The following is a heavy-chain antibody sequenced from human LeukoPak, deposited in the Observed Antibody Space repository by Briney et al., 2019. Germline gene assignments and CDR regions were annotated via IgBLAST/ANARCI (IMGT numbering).Heavy chain of an antibody. D-gene: IGHD6-13*01. CDR1: GYSFTSYW. CDR2: IYPGDSDT. Sequence: GESLKISCKGSGYSFTSYWIGWVRQMPGKGLEWMGIIYPGDSDTRYSPSFQGQVTISADKSISTAYLQWSSLKASDTAMYYCARHIAAAKIVDYYGMDVWGQGTTVTVSS. J-gene: IGHJ6*02. CDR3: ARHIAAAKIVDYYGMDV. V-gene: IGHV5-51*01.